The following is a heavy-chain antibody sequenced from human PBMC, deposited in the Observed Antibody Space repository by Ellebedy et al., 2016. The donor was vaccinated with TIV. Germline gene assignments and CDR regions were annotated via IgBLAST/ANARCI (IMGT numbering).Heavy chain of an antibody. V-gene: IGHV1-18*01. CDR1: GYTFTSYG. Sequence: ASVKVSXKASGYTFTSYGISWVRQAPGQGLEWMGWISAYNGNTNYAQKLQGRVTMTTDTSTSTAYMELRSLRSDDTAVYYCARVDCSGGSCYSVLYYYYGMDVWGQGTTVTVSS. CDR2: ISAYNGNT. D-gene: IGHD2-15*01. CDR3: ARVDCSGGSCYSVLYYYYGMDV. J-gene: IGHJ6*02.